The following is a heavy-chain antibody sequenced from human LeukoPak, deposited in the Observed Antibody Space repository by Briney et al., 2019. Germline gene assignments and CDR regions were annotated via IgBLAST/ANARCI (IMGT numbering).Heavy chain of an antibody. Sequence: GRSRRPSSALSAFTFGSHGMGWVRQAPREGLGWVAVIWYEGSDKYYANSVKGRFTISRDNSKDTLYLQMHSLRADDTAVYYCARDSGDRSSGGPEGVFDNSGQGTMVTVSS. CDR3: ARDSGDRSSGGPEGVFDN. CDR2: IWYEGSDK. V-gene: IGHV3-33*01. D-gene: IGHD6-19*01. J-gene: IGHJ3*02. CDR1: AFTFGSHG.